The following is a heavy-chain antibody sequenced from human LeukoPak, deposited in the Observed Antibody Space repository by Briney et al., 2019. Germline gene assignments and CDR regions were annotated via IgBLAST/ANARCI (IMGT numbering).Heavy chain of an antibody. V-gene: IGHV3-11*01. D-gene: IGHD1-26*01. Sequence: GGSLRLSCAASGFTFSGYWMHWVRQAPGKGLEWVSYISSSGSTIYYADSVKGRFTISRDNAKNSLYLQMNSLRAEDTAVYYCARGVGVWVGDSFSYYYYGMDVWGQGTTVTVSS. J-gene: IGHJ6*02. CDR1: GFTFSGYW. CDR2: ISSSGSTI. CDR3: ARGVGVWVGDSFSYYYYGMDV.